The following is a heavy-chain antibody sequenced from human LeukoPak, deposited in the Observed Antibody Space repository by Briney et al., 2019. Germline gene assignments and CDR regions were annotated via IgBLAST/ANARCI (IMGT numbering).Heavy chain of an antibody. D-gene: IGHD4-17*01. Sequence: PSETLSLTCAVSGGSISSGGYSWSWIRQPPGKGLGWIGYIYHSGSTYYNPSLKSRVTISVDRSKNQFSLKLSSVTAADTAVYYCASSNDYGDYGEIDYWGQGTLVTVSS. CDR3: ASSNDYGDYGEIDY. CDR1: GGSISSGGYS. CDR2: IYHSGST. J-gene: IGHJ4*02. V-gene: IGHV4-30-2*01.